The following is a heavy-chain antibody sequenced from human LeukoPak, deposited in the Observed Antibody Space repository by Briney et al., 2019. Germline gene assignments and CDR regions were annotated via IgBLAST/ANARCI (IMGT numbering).Heavy chain of an antibody. CDR3: AMRFSHSPFDY. J-gene: IGHJ4*02. Sequence: SETLSLTCTVSNYSIISDYYWGWIRQAPGKGLEWIGTIYHSGSTSYNPSLNSRVTILVDTSKNQFSLKLTSVSAADTAVYFCAMRFSHSPFDYWGQGTLVTVSS. V-gene: IGHV4-38-2*02. D-gene: IGHD3-3*01. CDR2: IYHSGST. CDR1: NYSIISDYY.